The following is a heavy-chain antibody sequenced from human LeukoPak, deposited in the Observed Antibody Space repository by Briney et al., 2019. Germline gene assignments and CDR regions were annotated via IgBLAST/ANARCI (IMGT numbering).Heavy chain of an antibody. CDR3: AKGHNHDTWNPFDY. V-gene: IGHV3-23*01. J-gene: IGHJ4*02. CDR1: GFTFSTYA. Sequence: GGSLRLSCAASGFTFSTYAMSRVRQAPGKGLEWVSVISGTGGSTNYADSVKGRFTISRDYSKSTLYVQMSSLRVEDTAVYYCAKGHNHDTWNPFDYWGQGTLVTVSS. CDR2: ISGTGGST. D-gene: IGHD3-3*01.